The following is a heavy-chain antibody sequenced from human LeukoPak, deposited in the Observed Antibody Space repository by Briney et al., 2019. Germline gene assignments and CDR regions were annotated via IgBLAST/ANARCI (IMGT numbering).Heavy chain of an antibody. Sequence: SETLSLTCTVSGGSISSYYWSWIRQPAGKGLEWIGRFYTGGSTNYNPSLKSRVTISVDTSKNQFSLKLSSVTAADTAVYYCARDRGTGNFDYWGQRTLVTVSS. V-gene: IGHV4-4*07. J-gene: IGHJ4*02. CDR2: FYTGGST. CDR3: ARDRGTGNFDY. CDR1: GGSISSYY. D-gene: IGHD3/OR15-3a*01.